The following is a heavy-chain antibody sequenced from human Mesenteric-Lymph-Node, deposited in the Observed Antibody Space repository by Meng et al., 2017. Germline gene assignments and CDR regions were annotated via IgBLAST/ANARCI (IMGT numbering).Heavy chain of an antibody. J-gene: IGHJ4*02. Sequence: GESLKISCAASGFTFSSYAMSWVRLAPVRGLEWVSVISNSGGSTYYVDSVKGRFTVSRDNANNSLYLQMNSLRVEDTAVYYWARESRSSGYWGQGTLVTVSS. CDR1: GFTFSSYA. CDR3: ARESRSSGY. CDR2: ISNSGGST. V-gene: IGHV3-23*01. D-gene: IGHD6-25*01.